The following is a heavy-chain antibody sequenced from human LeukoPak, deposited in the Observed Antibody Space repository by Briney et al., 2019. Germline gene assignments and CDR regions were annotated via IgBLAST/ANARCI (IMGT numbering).Heavy chain of an antibody. CDR2: IYYIGIT. J-gene: IGHJ3*02. CDR1: GGSVSSYY. V-gene: IGHV4-59*02. Sequence: SETLSLTCTVSGGSVSSYYWSWIRQPPGKGLEYIGYIYYIGITNYNPSLKSRVTISVDTSKDQFSLELSSVTAADTAIYYCARESFQAFDIWGQGTLVTVSS. CDR3: ARESFQAFDI. D-gene: IGHD1-26*01.